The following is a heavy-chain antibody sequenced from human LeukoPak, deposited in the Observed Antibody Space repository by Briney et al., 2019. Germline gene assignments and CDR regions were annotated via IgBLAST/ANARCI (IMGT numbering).Heavy chain of an antibody. D-gene: IGHD6-13*01. V-gene: IGHV3-23*01. Sequence: GGSLRLSCAASGYMFSSYAMSWVRQAPGKGLEWVSGISGSGGRTDYADSVKGRFTISRDSSKDTLFLQMNTLRAEDTGVYYCARLGSSWSIDYWGQGTLVTVSS. J-gene: IGHJ4*02. CDR3: ARLGSSWSIDY. CDR2: ISGSGGRT. CDR1: GYMFSSYA.